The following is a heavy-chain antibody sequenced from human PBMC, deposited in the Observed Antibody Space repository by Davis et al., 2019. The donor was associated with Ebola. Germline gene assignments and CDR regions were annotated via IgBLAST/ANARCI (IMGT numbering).Heavy chain of an antibody. Sequence: PGGSLRLSCAASGFTFSSYDMHWVRQATGKGLEWVSAIGTAGDTYYPGSVKGRFTISRENAKNSLYLQMNSLRAGDTAVYYCARGRGGSHQGAFDIWGQGTMVTVSS. CDR3: ARGRGGSHQGAFDI. CDR1: GFTFSSYD. CDR2: IGTAGDT. J-gene: IGHJ3*02. D-gene: IGHD3-16*01. V-gene: IGHV3-13*01.